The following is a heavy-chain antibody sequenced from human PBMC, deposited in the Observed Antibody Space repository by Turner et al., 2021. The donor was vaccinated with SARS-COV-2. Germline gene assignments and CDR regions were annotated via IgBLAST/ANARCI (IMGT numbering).Heavy chain of an antibody. CDR3: AKGEGYGSGAVDI. D-gene: IGHD3-10*01. CDR1: GFTFSSYA. J-gene: IGHJ3*02. Sequence: EVQLLESGGGLVQPGGSLRLSCSASGFTFSSYAMSWVRQAPGKGLEWVSAISGSGVSTYYADSVKGRFTISRDNSKNTLYLQMNSLRAEDTAVYYCAKGEGYGSGAVDIWGQGTMVTVSS. CDR2: ISGSGVST. V-gene: IGHV3-23*01.